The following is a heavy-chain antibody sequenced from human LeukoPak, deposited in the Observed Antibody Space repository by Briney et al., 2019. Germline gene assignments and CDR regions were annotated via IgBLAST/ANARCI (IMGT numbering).Heavy chain of an antibody. CDR2: INHSGST. V-gene: IGHV4-34*01. CDR3: ATHSPAPYNWFDP. Sequence: PSETLSLTCAVYGGSFSGYYWSWIRQPPGKGLEWIGEINHSGSTNYNPSLKSRVTISVDTSKNQFSLKLSSVTAADTAVYYCATHSPAPYNWFDPWGQGTLVTVSS. CDR1: GGSFSGYY. J-gene: IGHJ5*02. D-gene: IGHD2-15*01.